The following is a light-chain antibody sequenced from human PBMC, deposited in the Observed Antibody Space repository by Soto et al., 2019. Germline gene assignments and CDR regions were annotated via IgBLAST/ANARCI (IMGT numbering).Light chain of an antibody. Sequence: QTVVTQEPSISVSPGGTVTFTCGLSSGSVSTSYHPSWYQQTPGQTPRTLIYSTNTRSSGVPDRFSGSILGNKAALTITGAQADDESDYYCRLYMRTGISLFGGGTKVTVL. J-gene: IGLJ2*01. V-gene: IGLV8-61*01. CDR1: SGSVSTSYH. CDR2: STN. CDR3: RLYMRTGISL.